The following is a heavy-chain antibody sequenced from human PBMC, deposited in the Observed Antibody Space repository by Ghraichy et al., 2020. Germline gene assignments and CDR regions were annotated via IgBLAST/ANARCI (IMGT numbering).Heavy chain of an antibody. D-gene: IGHD6-19*01. CDR3: AKDLRFAYSSGWYDYFDY. V-gene: IGHV3-30*18. Sequence: GGSLRLSCVAFGFTFSDYGLHWVRQAPGKGLEWVAVISYDGTNKYYADSVRGRFTISRDNSKNTLYLQMNSLRAEDTAVYYCAKDLRFAYSSGWYDYFDYWGQGTLVTVSS. CDR2: ISYDGTNK. J-gene: IGHJ4*02. CDR1: GFTFSDYG.